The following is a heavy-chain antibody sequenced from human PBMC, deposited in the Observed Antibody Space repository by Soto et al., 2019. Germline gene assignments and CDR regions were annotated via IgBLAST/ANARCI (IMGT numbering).Heavy chain of an antibody. V-gene: IGHV3-74*01. D-gene: IGHD2-2*02. CDR3: VRIVGDLADGPAVIPAYKDDHYYYMDV. CDR1: GFPFSSYW. J-gene: IGHJ6*03. CDR2: INNDGSGT. Sequence: EVQLVESGGGLVQPGGSLRLSCAASGFPFSSYWMNWVRQRPGKGLVWISRINNDGSGTTYADSVRGRFTITRDNAKNTVSLQMNSLRDEDTAVYYCVRIVGDLADGPAVIPAYKDDHYYYMDVWGKWSTVTVSS.